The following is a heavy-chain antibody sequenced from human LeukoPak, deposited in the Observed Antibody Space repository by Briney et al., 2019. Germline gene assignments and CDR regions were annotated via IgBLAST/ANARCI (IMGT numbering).Heavy chain of an antibody. CDR3: AIGYSYGSKYYYYYYYMDV. CDR2: MNPNSGNT. CDR1: GYTFTSYV. Sequence: ASVKVSCKASGYTFTSYVINWVRQATGQGLEWMGWMNPNSGNTGYAQKFQGRVTMTRNTSISTAYMELSSLRSEDTAVYYCAIGYSYGSKYYYYYYYMDVWGKGTTVTVSS. V-gene: IGHV1-8*01. D-gene: IGHD5-18*01. J-gene: IGHJ6*03.